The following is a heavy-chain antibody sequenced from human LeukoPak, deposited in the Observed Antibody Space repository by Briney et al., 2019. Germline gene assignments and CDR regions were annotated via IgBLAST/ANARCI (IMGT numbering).Heavy chain of an antibody. CDR2: IYYSGST. CDR1: GGSISVTPYY. J-gene: IGHJ4*02. V-gene: IGHV4-39*07. CDR3: ARASTISGHFAY. D-gene: IGHD5-24*01. Sequence: PSETLSLTCAISGGSISVTPYYWGWIRQPPGKGLEWIGSIYYSGSTYYNPSLKSRLTISVDTSKNQFSLKLTSVTAADTAVYYCARASTISGHFAYWGRGTLVTVSS.